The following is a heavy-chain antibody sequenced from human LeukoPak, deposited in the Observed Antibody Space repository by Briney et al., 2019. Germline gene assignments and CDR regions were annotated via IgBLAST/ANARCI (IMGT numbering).Heavy chain of an antibody. CDR1: GFTVSSNY. V-gene: IGHV3-53*01. Sequence: AGGSLRLSCAASGFTVSSNYMSWVRQAPGKGLEWVSLIYTGGHTYYADSVKGRFTISRDNSKNTLCLQMNSLRAEDTAFYYCATTAATYYFDYWGQGTLVTVSS. D-gene: IGHD6-13*01. CDR3: ATTAATYYFDY. CDR2: IYTGGHT. J-gene: IGHJ4*02.